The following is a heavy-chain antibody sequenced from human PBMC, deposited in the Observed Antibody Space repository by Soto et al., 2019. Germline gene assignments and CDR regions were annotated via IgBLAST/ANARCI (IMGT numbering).Heavy chain of an antibody. V-gene: IGHV3-23*01. D-gene: IGHD6-13*01. CDR1: GFTFGNYA. CDR2: VSGSGGNT. Sequence: VQLLESGGGLVQPGGSRRLSWAASGFTFGNYAMSWVRQAPGKGREWVSAVSGSGGNTYYADSVQGRFTISRDNSKNMLNLQMNSLRAEDTAVYYCAKLNLFVSAAAGRGPFDYWGQGTLVTVSS. J-gene: IGHJ4*02. CDR3: AKLNLFVSAAAGRGPFDY.